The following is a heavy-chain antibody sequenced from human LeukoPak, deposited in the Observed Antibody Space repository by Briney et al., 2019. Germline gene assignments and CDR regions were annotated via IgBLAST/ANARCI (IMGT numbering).Heavy chain of an antibody. CDR1: GGTFSSYA. CDR2: ISPYNGNT. CDR3: ARDNTWYFDL. D-gene: IGHD2/OR15-2a*01. V-gene: IGHV1-18*01. Sequence: ASVKVSCKASGGTFSSYAISWVRQAPGQGLEWMGWISPYNGNTNSAQKFQGRVTMTTDTSTSAAYMELRSLRSDDTAVYYCARDNTWYFDLWGRGTLVTVSS. J-gene: IGHJ2*01.